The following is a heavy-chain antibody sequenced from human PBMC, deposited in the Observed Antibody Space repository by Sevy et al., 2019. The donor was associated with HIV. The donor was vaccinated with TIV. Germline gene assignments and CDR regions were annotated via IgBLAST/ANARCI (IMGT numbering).Heavy chain of an antibody. Sequence: GGSLRLSCAASGFTFSSYSMNWVRQAPGKGLEWVSSSSSSSSYIYYADSVKGRFTISRDNAKNSLYLQMNSLRAEDTAVYYCARALGGIAVAGRGPYAFDIWGQGTMVTVSS. J-gene: IGHJ3*02. CDR2: SSSSSSYI. V-gene: IGHV3-21*01. D-gene: IGHD6-19*01. CDR1: GFTFSSYS. CDR3: ARALGGIAVAGRGPYAFDI.